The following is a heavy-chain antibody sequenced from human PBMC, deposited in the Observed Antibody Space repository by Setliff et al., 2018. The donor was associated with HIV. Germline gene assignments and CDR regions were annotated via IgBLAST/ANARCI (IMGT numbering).Heavy chain of an antibody. CDR3: AHKPRIFAAGTNYFDF. V-gene: IGHV3-9*01. CDR2: ISWNRVKI. Sequence: GGSLRLSCRGSGFNIEKYAMAWVRQVPGKGLEWVSCISWNRVKIDYADFVKGRFTISRDNAKNSLFLQVNSLRTEDTAFYFCAHKPRIFAAGTNYFDFWGQGTLVTVSS. CDR1: GFNIEKYA. D-gene: IGHD6-13*01. J-gene: IGHJ4*02.